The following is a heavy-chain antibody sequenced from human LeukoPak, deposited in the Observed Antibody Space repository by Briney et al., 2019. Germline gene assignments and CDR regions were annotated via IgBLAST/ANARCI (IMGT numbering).Heavy chain of an antibody. CDR3: ARDQTSSSWWNSGRYFDY. V-gene: IGHV1-69*13. D-gene: IGHD6-13*01. CDR1: GGTFSSYA. Sequence: GASVKVSCKASGGTFSSYAISWVRQAPGQGLEWMGGIIPIFGTANYAQKFQGRVTITADESTSTAYMELSSLRSEDTAVYYCARDQTSSSWWNSGRYFDYWGQGTLVTVSS. CDR2: IIPIFGTA. J-gene: IGHJ4*02.